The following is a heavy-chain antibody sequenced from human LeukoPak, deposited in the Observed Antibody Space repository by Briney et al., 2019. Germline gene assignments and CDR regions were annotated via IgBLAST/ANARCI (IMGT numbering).Heavy chain of an antibody. CDR3: AKSPGGGYSGYDLDY. CDR1: GFTFSSYG. Sequence: PGGSLRLSCAASGFTFSSYGMTWVRQAPGKGLEWVSAISGSGGNTYYAASVKGRFTLSRDNSKNTLYLQMNSLRAEDTAVYYCAKSPGGGYSGYDLDYWGQGTLVTVSS. V-gene: IGHV3-23*01. CDR2: ISGSGGNT. J-gene: IGHJ4*02. D-gene: IGHD5-12*01.